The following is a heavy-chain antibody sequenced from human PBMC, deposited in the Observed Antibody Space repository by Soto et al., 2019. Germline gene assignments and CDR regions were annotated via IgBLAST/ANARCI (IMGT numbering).Heavy chain of an antibody. CDR3: ARVNSGSGSHYITSYFDY. CDR2: IKQDGSEK. J-gene: IGHJ4*02. CDR1: GFTFSSYW. V-gene: IGHV3-7*01. D-gene: IGHD3-10*01. Sequence: GGSLRLSCAASGFTFSSYWISWARQAPGKGLKWVANIKQDGSEKYYVDSVKGRFTISRDNAKNSLYLQMNSLRAEDTAVYYCARVNSGSGSHYITSYFDYRGQGTLVTVSS.